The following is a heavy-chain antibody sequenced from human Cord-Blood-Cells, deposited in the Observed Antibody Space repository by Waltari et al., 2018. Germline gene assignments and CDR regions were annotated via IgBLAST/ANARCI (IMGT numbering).Heavy chain of an antibody. Sequence: QVQLVQSGAEVKQPGASVKVSCKASGYTFTGYYMPWVRQAPGQGLEWMGWINPNSGGTNYAQKFQGWVTMTRDTSISTAYMELSRLRSDDTAVYYCARASLTGDDAFDIWGQGTMVTVSS. D-gene: IGHD7-27*01. J-gene: IGHJ3*02. CDR1: GYTFTGYY. V-gene: IGHV1-2*04. CDR2: INPNSGGT. CDR3: ARASLTGDDAFDI.